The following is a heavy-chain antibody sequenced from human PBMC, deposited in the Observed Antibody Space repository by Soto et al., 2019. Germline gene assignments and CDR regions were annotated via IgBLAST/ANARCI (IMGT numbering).Heavy chain of an antibody. CDR2: ISGSGGST. CDR3: AKDPSRVVAENWFDP. CDR1: GFTFSSYA. V-gene: IGHV3-23*01. J-gene: IGHJ5*02. D-gene: IGHD2-15*01. Sequence: PGGSLRLSCAASGFTFSSYAMSWVRQAPGKGLEWVSAISGSGGSTYYADSVKGRFTISRDNSKNTLYLQMNSLRAEDTAVYYCAKDPSRVVAENWFDPWGQGTLVTVSS.